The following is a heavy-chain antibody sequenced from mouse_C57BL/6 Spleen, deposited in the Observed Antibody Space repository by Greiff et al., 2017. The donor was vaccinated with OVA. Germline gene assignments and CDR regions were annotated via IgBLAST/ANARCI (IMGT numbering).Heavy chain of an antibody. CDR1: GFTFSSYA. J-gene: IGHJ2*01. CDR3: ARGYDGYYVSFDY. D-gene: IGHD2-3*01. Sequence: VQLKESGGGLVKPGGSLKLSCAASGFTFSSYAMSWVRQTPEKRLEWVATISDGGSYTYYPDNVKGRFTISRDNAKNNLYLQMSHLKSEDTAMYYCARGYDGYYVSFDYWGQGTTLTVSS. CDR2: ISDGGSYT. V-gene: IGHV5-4*01.